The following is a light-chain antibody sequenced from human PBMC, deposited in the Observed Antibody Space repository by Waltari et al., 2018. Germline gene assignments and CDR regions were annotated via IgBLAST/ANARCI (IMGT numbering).Light chain of an antibody. V-gene: IGKV1-39*01. Sequence: DIQMTQSPSSLSVSVGDRFTITCRASQSISSYLNWYQQKPGKAPKLLIYAASSLQSGVPSRFSGSGSGTDFTLTISSLQPEDFATYYCQQSYSTPPTFGQGTKLEIK. CDR3: QQSYSTPPT. CDR2: AAS. J-gene: IGKJ2*01. CDR1: QSISSY.